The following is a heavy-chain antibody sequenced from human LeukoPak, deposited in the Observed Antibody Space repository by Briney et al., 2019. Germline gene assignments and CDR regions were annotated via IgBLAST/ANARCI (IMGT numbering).Heavy chain of an antibody. V-gene: IGHV1-18*01. CDR1: GYTFTSYG. D-gene: IGHD6-13*01. Sequence: GASVKVSCKASGYTFTSYGISWVRQAPGQGLEWMGWISAYNGNTNYAQKLQGRVTMTTDTSTSTAYMELRSLRSDDTAVYYCARGTAAAGRWDYYYYMDVWGKGTTVTISS. J-gene: IGHJ6*03. CDR2: ISAYNGNT. CDR3: ARGTAAAGRWDYYYYMDV.